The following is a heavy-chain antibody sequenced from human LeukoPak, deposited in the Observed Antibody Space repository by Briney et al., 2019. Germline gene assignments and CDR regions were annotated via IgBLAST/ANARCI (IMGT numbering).Heavy chain of an antibody. CDR1: GLTFTTYG. V-gene: IGHV3-23*01. D-gene: IGHD2-15*01. Sequence: GGSLRLSCAASGLTFTTYGFTWVRQAPGKGLEWVSAISGSGDNMYYADSVKGRFTISRDNSKNILYLQMDSLRAEDAAMYYCAKDGGYWGQGTLVTVSS. CDR3: AKDGGY. J-gene: IGHJ4*02. CDR2: ISGSGDNM.